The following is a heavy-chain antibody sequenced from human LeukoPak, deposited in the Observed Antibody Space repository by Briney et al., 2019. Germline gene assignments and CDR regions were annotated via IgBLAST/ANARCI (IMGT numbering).Heavy chain of an antibody. CDR1: GFTFSYYG. D-gene: IGHD1-26*01. CDR3: ARERGATGNFDY. CDR2: IRYDGNDK. J-gene: IGHJ4*02. Sequence: PGGSLRLSCAASGFTFSYYGMHWVRQAPGKGLEWVAFIRYDGNDKFYADSVKGRFTISRDTSSNTLYLQMNSLRNDDTAVYYCARERGATGNFDYWGQGTLVTVSS. V-gene: IGHV3-30*02.